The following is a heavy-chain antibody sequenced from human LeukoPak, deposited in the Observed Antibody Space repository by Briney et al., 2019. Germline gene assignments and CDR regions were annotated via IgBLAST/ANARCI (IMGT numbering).Heavy chain of an antibody. CDR1: GFTFSSYA. D-gene: IGHD6-13*01. CDR3: AKSPGYSSSWYTS. J-gene: IGHJ5*02. V-gene: IGHV3-23*01. Sequence: GGSLRLPCAASGFTFSSYAMSWVRQAPGKGLEWVSAISGSGGSTYYADSVKGRFTISRDNSKNTLYLQMNSLRAEDTAVYYCAKSPGYSSSWYTSWGQGTLVTVSS. CDR2: ISGSGGST.